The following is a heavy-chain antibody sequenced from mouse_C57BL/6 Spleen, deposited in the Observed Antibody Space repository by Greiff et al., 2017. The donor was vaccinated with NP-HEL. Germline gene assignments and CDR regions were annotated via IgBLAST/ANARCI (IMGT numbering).Heavy chain of an antibody. D-gene: IGHD1-2*01. CDR1: GYTFTSYW. CDR2: IDPSDSYT. J-gene: IGHJ3*01. V-gene: IGHV1-59*01. Sequence: QVQLQQPGAELVRPGTSVKLSCTASGYTFTSYWMHWVKQRPGQGLEWIGVIDPSDSYTNYNQKFKGKATLTVDTSSSTADMQLSSLTSEDSAVYYCARGGDGPWFGDWGQGTLVTVSA. CDR3: ARGGDGPWFGD.